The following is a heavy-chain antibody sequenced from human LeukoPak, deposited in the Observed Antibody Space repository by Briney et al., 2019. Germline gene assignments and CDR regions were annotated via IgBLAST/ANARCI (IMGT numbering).Heavy chain of an antibody. Sequence: GGSLRLSCAASGFTFTNCGMSWVRQAPGAGLEWVSTISGSGGSTYYADSVQGRFIISRDNSDNTLYLQMSSLRAEDTAVYYCAKGNCNNGSCCIDYWGQGTLVTVSS. V-gene: IGHV3-23*01. CDR3: AKGNCNNGSCCIDY. CDR2: ISGSGGST. J-gene: IGHJ4*02. CDR1: GFTFTNCG. D-gene: IGHD2-8*01.